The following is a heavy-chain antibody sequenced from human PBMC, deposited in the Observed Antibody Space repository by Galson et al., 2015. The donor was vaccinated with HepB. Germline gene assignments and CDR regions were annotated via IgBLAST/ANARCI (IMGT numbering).Heavy chain of an antibody. CDR3: ARHNYYDDSGYFGH. CDR2: IHYTGNT. CDR1: GDSIYKSY. J-gene: IGHJ4*02. V-gene: IGHV4-59*08. D-gene: IGHD3-22*01. Sequence: LSLTCTVSGDSIYKSYWSWIRQPPGKGLEWIGYIHYTGNTDSNSSLKSRVTLSLDTSKSQFFLRLPSVTAADTAVYYCARHNYYDDSGYFGHWGQGTPVTVSS.